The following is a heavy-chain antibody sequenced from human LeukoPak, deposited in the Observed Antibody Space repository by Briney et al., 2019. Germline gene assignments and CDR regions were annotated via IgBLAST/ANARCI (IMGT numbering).Heavy chain of an antibody. CDR2: IKGDGRDK. V-gene: IGHV3-7*01. J-gene: IGHJ4*02. CDR3: ARRDRSVQLTPYFDY. D-gene: IGHD6-6*01. CDR1: GFTFSSSW. Sequence: AVGSLRLSSAASGFTFSSSWMTWVPPAPGKGLEWLANIKGDGRDKNYVDSVKGRFTISRDNTTNSLYLHMNSPRDEDTALYNSARRDRSVQLTPYFDYWGQGTLVTVSS.